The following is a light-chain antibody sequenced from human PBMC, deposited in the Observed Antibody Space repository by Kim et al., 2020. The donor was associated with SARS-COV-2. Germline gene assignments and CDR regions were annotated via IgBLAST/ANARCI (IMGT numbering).Light chain of an antibody. CDR1: SLRVYY. V-gene: IGLV3-19*01. CDR2: GKN. Sequence: SSELTQDPAVSVALGQTVRVTCQGDSLRVYYASWYQQKPGQAPVLVIYGKNNRPSGIPDRFSGSNSGNTASLTITGAQAEDEADYYCNSRDSIGNHHWVF. CDR3: NSRDSIGNHHWV. J-gene: IGLJ3*02.